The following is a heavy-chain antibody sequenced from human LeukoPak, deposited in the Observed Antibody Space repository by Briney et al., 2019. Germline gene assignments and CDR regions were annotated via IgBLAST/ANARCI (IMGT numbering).Heavy chain of an antibody. D-gene: IGHD2-2*01. Sequence: SETLSLTCAVYGGSFSGYYWSWIRQPPGKGLEWIGEINHSGSSNYNPSLKSRVTISVDTSKNQFSLKLSSVTAADTAVFYCARGMGRFSSSSCYLSFVYWGQGTLVTVSS. CDR3: ARGMGRFSSSSCYLSFVY. V-gene: IGHV4-34*01. CDR2: INHSGSS. J-gene: IGHJ4*02. CDR1: GGSFSGYY.